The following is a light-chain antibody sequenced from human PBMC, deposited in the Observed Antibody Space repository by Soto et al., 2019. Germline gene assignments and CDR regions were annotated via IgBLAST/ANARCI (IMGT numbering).Light chain of an antibody. CDR2: AAS. CDR3: QLSYSTPFT. CDR1: QSISSY. V-gene: IGKV1-39*01. Sequence: DIQMTQSPSSLSASVGDRVTITCRASQSISSYLNWYQQKPGKAPKLLIYAASSLQSGVPSRLSGRGSGTDFTLTISSLQPEDFATYYCQLSYSTPFTFGPGTKVDIK. J-gene: IGKJ3*01.